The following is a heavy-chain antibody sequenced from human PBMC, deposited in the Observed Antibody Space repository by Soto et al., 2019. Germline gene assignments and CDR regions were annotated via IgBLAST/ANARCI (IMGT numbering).Heavy chain of an antibody. CDR2: ISSSGSTI. CDR3: ARDRGYYGSGSSWFDP. CDR1: GFTFSSYE. J-gene: IGHJ5*02. V-gene: IGHV3-48*03. D-gene: IGHD3-10*01. Sequence: EVQLVESGGGLVQPGGSLRLSRAASGFTFSSYEMNWVRQAPGKGLEWVSYISSSGSTIYYADSVKGRFTISRDNAKNSLYLQMNSLRAEDTAVYYCARDRGYYGSGSSWFDPWGQGTLVTVSS.